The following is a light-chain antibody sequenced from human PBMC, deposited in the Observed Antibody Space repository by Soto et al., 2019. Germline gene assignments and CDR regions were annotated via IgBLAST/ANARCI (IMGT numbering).Light chain of an antibody. V-gene: IGKV3-20*01. Sequence: EIVLTQSPGTRFLPQGERATLSSRASRPVARNYLACYQQKPGQAPRLLTHGPSNGATGIPDRFSGSGSGTDFTLTISRLEPEDFAVYYCHQYASSPQTFGQGTKVEIK. CDR1: RPVARNY. CDR3: HQYASSPQT. J-gene: IGKJ1*01. CDR2: GPS.